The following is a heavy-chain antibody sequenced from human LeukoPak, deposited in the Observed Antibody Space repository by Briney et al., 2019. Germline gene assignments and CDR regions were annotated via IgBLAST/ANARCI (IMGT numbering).Heavy chain of an antibody. CDR3: ARDTGYYDSSGYYYYYYYMDV. V-gene: IGHV4-34*01. D-gene: IGHD3-22*01. CDR2: INHSGST. CDR1: GGSFSGYY. Sequence: PSETLSLTCAVYGGSFSGYYWSWIRQPPGKGLEWIGEINHSGSTNYNPSLKSRVTISVDTSKNQFSLKLSSVTAADTAVYYCARDTGYYDSSGYYYYYYYMDVWGKGTTVTISS. J-gene: IGHJ6*03.